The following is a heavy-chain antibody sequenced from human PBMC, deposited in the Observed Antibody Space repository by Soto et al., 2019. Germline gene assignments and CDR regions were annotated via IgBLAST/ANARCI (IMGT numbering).Heavy chain of an antibody. V-gene: IGHV3-23*01. CDR2: ISGSGGST. CDR3: ATKSDDFWSGYYGFDI. CDR1: GFTFSSYA. D-gene: IGHD3-3*01. J-gene: IGHJ3*02. Sequence: EVQLLESGGGLVQPGGSLRLSCAASGFTFSSYAMSWVRQAPGKGLEWVSAISGSGGSTYYADSVKGRFTISRDNSKNTLYLQTNSLRAEDTAVYYCATKSDDFWSGYYGFDIWGQGTMVTVSS.